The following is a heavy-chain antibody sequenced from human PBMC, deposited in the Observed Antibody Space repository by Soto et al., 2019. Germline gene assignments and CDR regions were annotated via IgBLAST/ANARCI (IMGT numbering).Heavy chain of an antibody. CDR1: GFTLNTYS. CDR3: VSVSFGGGYHDAFDI. D-gene: IGHD2-15*01. Sequence: PGGSLRLSCEVSGFTLNTYSMNWVRQAPGKGLEWVSFITSSGSTTYYADSVKGRFTVSRDNVKNSLFLQMNSLRDEDTAVYYCVSVSFGGGYHDAFDIWGPGTMVTVPS. V-gene: IGHV3-48*02. CDR2: ITSSGSTT. J-gene: IGHJ3*02.